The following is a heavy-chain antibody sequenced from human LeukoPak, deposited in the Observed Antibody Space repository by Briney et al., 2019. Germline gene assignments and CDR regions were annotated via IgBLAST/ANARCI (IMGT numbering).Heavy chain of an antibody. J-gene: IGHJ4*02. CDR1: GGSISSYY. CDR2: IYYSGST. CDR3: ASENGSYSYFDY. D-gene: IGHD1-26*01. V-gene: IGHV4-59*01. Sequence: TSETLSLTCTVSGGSISSYYWSWIRQPPGKGLERIGYIYYSGSTNYNPSLKSRVTISVDTSKNQFSLKLSSVTAADTAVYYCASENGSYSYFDYWGQGTLVTVSS.